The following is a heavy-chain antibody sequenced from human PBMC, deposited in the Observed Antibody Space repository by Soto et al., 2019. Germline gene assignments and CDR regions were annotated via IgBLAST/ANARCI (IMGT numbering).Heavy chain of an antibody. CDR2: IYYSGST. Sequence: PSETLSLTCTVSGGSISSSSYYWGWIRQPPGKGLEWIGSIYYSGSTYYNPSLKSRVTISVDTSKNQFSLKLSSVTAADTAVYYCARRGYSYGYGEYYFDYWGQGTLVTVYS. CDR1: GGSISSSSYY. V-gene: IGHV4-39*01. CDR3: ARRGYSYGYGEYYFDY. D-gene: IGHD5-18*01. J-gene: IGHJ4*02.